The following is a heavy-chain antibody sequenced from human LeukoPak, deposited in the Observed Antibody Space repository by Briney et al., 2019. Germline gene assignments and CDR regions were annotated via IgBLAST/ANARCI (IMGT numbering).Heavy chain of an antibody. D-gene: IGHD3-22*01. CDR1: GFTFSSYS. V-gene: IGHV3-48*04. Sequence: GSLRLSCAASGFTFSSYSMNWVRQAPGKGLEWVSYITGSINTIHYADSVKGRFTISRDNAKNSLYLQMNSLRAEDTAVYYCARDRYYYDSSGYLRGRAFDIWGQGTMVTVSS. CDR2: ITGSINTI. CDR3: ARDRYYYDSSGYLRGRAFDI. J-gene: IGHJ3*02.